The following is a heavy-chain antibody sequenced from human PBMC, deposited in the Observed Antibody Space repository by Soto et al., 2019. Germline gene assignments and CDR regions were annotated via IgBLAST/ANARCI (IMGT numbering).Heavy chain of an antibody. CDR3: ARDGRSSYTSGRYYFDY. CDR2: INPRCRST. CDR1: RDTFTSYY. V-gene: IGHV1-46*01. D-gene: IGHD6-19*01. J-gene: IGHJ4*01. Sequence: ASVKVSCKAPRDTFTSYYINWVRQAPGQGLEWMGIINPRCRSTGYAQKFQGRVTMTRDTSTSTVYMELSSLRSEDTAVYYCARDGRSSYTSGRYYFDYWGHGTLVTVSS.